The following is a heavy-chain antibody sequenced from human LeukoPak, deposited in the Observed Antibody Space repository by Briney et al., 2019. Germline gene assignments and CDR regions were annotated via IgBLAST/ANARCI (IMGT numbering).Heavy chain of an antibody. D-gene: IGHD2-8*01. V-gene: IGHV3-23*01. CDR1: GFTFSSYA. CDR2: MSGSGGST. J-gene: IGHJ4*02. CDR3: AKAAHCTNGVCCQFDF. Sequence: GGSLRLSCVVSGFTFSSYAMSWVRQAPGKGLEWVSAMSGSGGSTYYADSVKGRFTISRDNSKNTLYLQMNSLRVEDTAVYYCAKAAHCTNGVCCQFDFWGQGTLVTVSS.